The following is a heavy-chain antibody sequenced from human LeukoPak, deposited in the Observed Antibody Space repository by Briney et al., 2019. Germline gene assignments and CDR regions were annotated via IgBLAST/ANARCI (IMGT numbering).Heavy chain of an antibody. V-gene: IGHV1-46*01. CDR1: GYTFTTYY. D-gene: IGHD2-2*03. CDR2: INPSGGST. Sequence: ASVKVSCKASGYTFTTYYMHWVRQAPGQGLEWMGIINPSGGSTTYAQNFQGRVTMTRDTSTSAVYMEVSSLRSEDTAVYYCARDGHCSSTSCALLPWGQGTLVTVSS. CDR3: ARDGHCSSTSCALLP. J-gene: IGHJ5*02.